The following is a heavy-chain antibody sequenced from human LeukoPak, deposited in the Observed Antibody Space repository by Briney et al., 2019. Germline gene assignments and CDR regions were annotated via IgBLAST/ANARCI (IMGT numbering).Heavy chain of an antibody. V-gene: IGHV3-7*01. CDR2: IKQDGSEK. D-gene: IGHD2-2*02. CDR3: ARDIVVVPAAIRFDDYYYYGMDV. Sequence: GGSLRLSCAASGFTFSSYWMSWVRQAPGKGLEWVANIKQDGSEKYYVDSVKGRFTISRDNAKNSLYLQMNSLRAEDTAVYYCARDIVVVPAAIRFDDYYYYGMDVWDQGTTVTVSS. J-gene: IGHJ6*02. CDR1: GFTFSSYW.